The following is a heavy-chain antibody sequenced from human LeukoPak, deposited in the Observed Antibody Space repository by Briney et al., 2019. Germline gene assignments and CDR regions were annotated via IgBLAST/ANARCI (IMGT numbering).Heavy chain of an antibody. CDR3: ARGGMDTAMVTIYYYYMDV. Sequence: GGSLRLSCAASGFTFSSYAMHWVRQAPGKGLEYVSAISSNGGSTYYANSVKGRFTISRDNSKNTLYLQMGSLRAEDTAVYYCARGGMDTAMVTIYYYYMDVWGKGTTVTVSS. V-gene: IGHV3-64*01. CDR2: ISSNGGST. CDR1: GFTFSSYA. D-gene: IGHD5-18*01. J-gene: IGHJ6*03.